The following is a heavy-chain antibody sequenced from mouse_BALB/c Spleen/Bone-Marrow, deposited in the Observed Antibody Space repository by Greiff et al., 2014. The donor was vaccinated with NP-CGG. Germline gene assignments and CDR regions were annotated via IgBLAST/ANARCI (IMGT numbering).Heavy chain of an antibody. CDR2: INPDSRTI. Sequence: DVMLVESGGGLVQPGGSLKLSCAASGCDFSGYWMTWVRQAPGKGLEWIGEINPDSRTINYKPSLKEKFIMSRDNAKNTLYLQMSKVRSEDTALYYCARNGYYGWITYWGQGTLVTVSA. J-gene: IGHJ3*01. D-gene: IGHD2-3*01. CDR3: ARNGYYGWITY. V-gene: IGHV4-1*02. CDR1: GCDFSGYW.